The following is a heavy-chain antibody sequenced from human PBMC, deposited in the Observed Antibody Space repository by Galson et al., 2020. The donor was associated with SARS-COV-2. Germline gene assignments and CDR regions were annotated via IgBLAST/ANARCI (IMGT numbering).Heavy chain of an antibody. J-gene: IGHJ4*02. CDR2: ISYDGTTK. CDR3: AKVGSDFYHKSPHFDY. Sequence: GESLKISCAASGFTFSDYAMHWVRQAPGKGLEWVAVISYDGTTKYYADSLKGRFTISRDNSKNTLHLQMNSLGAEDTAVYYCAKVGSDFYHKSPHFDYWGQGTLVTVSS. V-gene: IGHV3-30*18. D-gene: IGHD3-3*01. CDR1: GFTFSDYA.